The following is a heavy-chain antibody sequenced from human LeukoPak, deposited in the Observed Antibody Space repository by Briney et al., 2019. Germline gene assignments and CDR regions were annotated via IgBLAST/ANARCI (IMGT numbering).Heavy chain of an antibody. CDR2: ISWNSGSI. V-gene: IGHV3-9*01. CDR3: ARCSSTSIAARSAKFDP. Sequence: PGGSLRLSCAASGFTFDDYAMHWVRHAPGKGLEWVSAISWNSGSIGYADSVKGRFTISRDNAKNSLYLQMNSLRAEDTAVYYCARCSSTSIAARSAKFDPWGQGTLVTVSS. D-gene: IGHD6-6*01. CDR1: GFTFDDYA. J-gene: IGHJ5*02.